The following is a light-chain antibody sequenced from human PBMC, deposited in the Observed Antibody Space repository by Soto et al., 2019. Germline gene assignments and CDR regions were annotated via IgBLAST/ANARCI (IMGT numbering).Light chain of an antibody. CDR1: NSNIRRNS. CDR3: AAWDDSLNGPV. J-gene: IGLJ3*02. Sequence: HSLLTQPPSVSGTPGQRVTISCSGSNSNIRRNSVSWYQQLPGTAPKLLIFSNKQRPSGVPDRFSGSKSGTSASLAISGLQSDDEADYYCAAWDDSLNGPVFGGGTKLTVL. V-gene: IGLV1-44*01. CDR2: SNK.